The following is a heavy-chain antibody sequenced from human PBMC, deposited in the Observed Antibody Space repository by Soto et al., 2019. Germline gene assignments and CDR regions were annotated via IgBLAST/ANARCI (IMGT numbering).Heavy chain of an antibody. D-gene: IGHD5-18*01. Sequence: ASETLSLTCTVSGGSVSSGSYYWSWIRQPPGKGLEWIGYIYYSGSTNYNPSLKSRVTISVDTSKNQFSLKLSSVTAADTAVYYCARGALYTAMVRGGFDYWGQGTLVTVSS. V-gene: IGHV4-61*01. CDR1: GGSVSSGSYY. J-gene: IGHJ4*02. CDR2: IYYSGST. CDR3: ARGALYTAMVRGGFDY.